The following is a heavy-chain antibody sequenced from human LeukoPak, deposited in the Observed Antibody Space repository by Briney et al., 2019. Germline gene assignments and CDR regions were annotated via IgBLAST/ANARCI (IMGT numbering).Heavy chain of an antibody. CDR2: ISSSSSYI. Sequence: GGSLRLSCAASGFTFSSYSMNWVRQAPGKGLEWVSSISSSSSYIYYADSVKGRFTISRDNAKNSLYLQMNSLRAEDTAVYYCARDRVTMVRGVPYYYYYGMDVWDKGTTVTVSS. CDR3: ARDRVTMVRGVPYYYYYGMDV. D-gene: IGHD3-10*01. J-gene: IGHJ6*04. CDR1: GFTFSSYS. V-gene: IGHV3-21*01.